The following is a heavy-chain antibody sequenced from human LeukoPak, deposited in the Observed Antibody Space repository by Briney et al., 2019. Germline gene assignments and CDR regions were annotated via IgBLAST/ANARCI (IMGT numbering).Heavy chain of an antibody. J-gene: IGHJ4*02. CDR1: GGSISSSSYY. Sequence: SETLSLTCSVSGGSISSSSYYWGWIRQPPGKGLEWIGNFYYTGSTYYNPSLKSRVTISVDTSKNQFSLKLSSVTAVDTAVYYCASQNYYDGSGFGYWGQGTLVTVSS. CDR2: FYYTGST. D-gene: IGHD3-22*01. CDR3: ASQNYYDGSGFGY. V-gene: IGHV4-39*01.